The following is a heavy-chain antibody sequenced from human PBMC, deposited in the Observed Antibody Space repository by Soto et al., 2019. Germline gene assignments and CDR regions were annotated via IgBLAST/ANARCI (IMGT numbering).Heavy chain of an antibody. J-gene: IGHJ4*02. Sequence: QVQLVESGGGVVQPGRSLRLSCAASGFTFSDYAMHWVRQAPGKGLEWVTLISYDGRDKYYADSVKGRFTFSRDNSKNTLYLQMNSLKPEDTAVYYCARDAETVTTADYFDYWGQGALVTVSS. CDR2: ISYDGRDK. D-gene: IGHD4-17*01. CDR3: ARDAETVTTADYFDY. CDR1: GFTFSDYA. V-gene: IGHV3-30*04.